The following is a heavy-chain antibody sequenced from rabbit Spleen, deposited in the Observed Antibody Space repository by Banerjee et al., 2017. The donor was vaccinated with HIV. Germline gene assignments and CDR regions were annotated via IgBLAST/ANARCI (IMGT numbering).Heavy chain of an antibody. V-gene: IGHV1S45*01. CDR2: IWSTSGLI. Sequence: QEQLEESGGDLVKPGASLTLTCKASGFSFSLGYDMCWVRQAPGKGLEWIGCIWSTSGLIYYATWAKGRFTVSKTSSTTVTLQMTSLTAADTATYFCARDGSGRGPDFNLWGQGTLVTVS. D-gene: IGHD3-1*01. J-gene: IGHJ4*01. CDR1: GFSFSLGYD. CDR3: ARDGSGRGPDFNL.